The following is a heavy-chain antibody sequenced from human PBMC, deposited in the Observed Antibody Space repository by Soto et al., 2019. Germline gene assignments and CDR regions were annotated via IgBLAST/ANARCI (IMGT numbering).Heavy chain of an antibody. J-gene: IGHJ3*02. CDR3: TRSITGYAFDI. V-gene: IGHV4-59*01. Sequence: PSEILSLTCTVSGGSINSYYWPWIRQPPGKGLEWVGYVYYTGSTSYNPSLRGRATISLDRSKNQFSLKLTSVTSADTAVYYCTRSITGYAFDIWGQGTMVTVSS. CDR2: VYYTGST. CDR1: GGSINSYY. D-gene: IGHD2-8*02.